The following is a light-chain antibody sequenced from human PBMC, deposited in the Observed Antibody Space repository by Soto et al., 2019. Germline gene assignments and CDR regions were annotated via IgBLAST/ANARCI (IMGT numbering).Light chain of an antibody. CDR1: SSDVGAYNS. J-gene: IGLJ2*01. CDR2: DAT. Sequence: QSVLTQSASVSGSPGQSITISCTGTSSDVGAYNSVSWYQQHPGKAPKVMIYDATDRPSGVSYRFSGSKSGNTASLTISGLQADDEADYYCSSYTTSNTVVFGGGTKLTVL. V-gene: IGLV2-14*01. CDR3: SSYTTSNTVV.